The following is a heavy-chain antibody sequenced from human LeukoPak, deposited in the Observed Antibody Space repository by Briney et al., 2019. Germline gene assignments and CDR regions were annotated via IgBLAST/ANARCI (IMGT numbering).Heavy chain of an antibody. CDR3: ARGRGLGEFAVASFDS. Sequence: QTGGSLRLSCAGSGFNFTGYWMHWVRQPPGKGLVWISRLYSDGRSLTYADSVKGRFTISRDNAKNMLYLQMNSLRPDDTAVYYCARGRGLGEFAVASFDSWGRGTLVTVSS. D-gene: IGHD3-10*01. V-gene: IGHV3-74*03. CDR1: GFNFTGYW. J-gene: IGHJ4*02. CDR2: LYSDGRSL.